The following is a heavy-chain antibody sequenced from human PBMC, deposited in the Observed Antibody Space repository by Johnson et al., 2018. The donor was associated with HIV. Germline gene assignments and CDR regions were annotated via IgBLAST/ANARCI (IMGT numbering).Heavy chain of an antibody. CDR1: GFTVSSKY. J-gene: IGHJ3*02. Sequence: MMLVESGGGLIQPGGSLRLSCAASGFTVSSKYMSWVRQAPGKGLEWVSVIYTGGNAYYADSVKGRFTISRHNSKNTLYLQMNSLRAEDTALYFCARVAVSTAAGGVPLDIWGPGTMVTVSS. V-gene: IGHV3-53*01. CDR2: IYTGGNA. CDR3: ARVAVSTAAGGVPLDI. D-gene: IGHD2-2*01.